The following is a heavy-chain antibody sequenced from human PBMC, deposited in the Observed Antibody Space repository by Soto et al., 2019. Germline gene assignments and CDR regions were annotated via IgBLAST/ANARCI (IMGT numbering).Heavy chain of an antibody. CDR1: GFSISSYY. J-gene: IGHJ4*02. CDR2: IYYSGST. V-gene: IGHV4-59*01. D-gene: IGHD3-22*01. CDR3: ARGFDYYDRRCYPRI. Sequence: PSETLSLTCTVSGFSISSYYLSWVRQPPGKGLEWIGYIYYSGSTNYNPSLKSRVTISVDKSKNQFYLKVSCVTAADTAVYYCARGFDYYDRRCYPRIWGQGTLVTVSS.